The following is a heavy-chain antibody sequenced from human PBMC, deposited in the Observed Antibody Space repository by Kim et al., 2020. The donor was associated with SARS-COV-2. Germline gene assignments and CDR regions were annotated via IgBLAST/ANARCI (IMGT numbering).Heavy chain of an antibody. CDR1: GGSISSSSYY. D-gene: IGHD2-15*01. V-gene: IGHV4-39*01. Sequence: SETLSLTCTVSGGSISSSSYYWGWIRQPPGKGLEWIGSIYYSGSTYYNPSLKSRVTISVDTSKNQFSLKLSSVTAADTAVYYCARRPYVGGGSCYFDYWGQGTLVTVSS. J-gene: IGHJ4*02. CDR3: ARRPYVGGGSCYFDY. CDR2: IYYSGST.